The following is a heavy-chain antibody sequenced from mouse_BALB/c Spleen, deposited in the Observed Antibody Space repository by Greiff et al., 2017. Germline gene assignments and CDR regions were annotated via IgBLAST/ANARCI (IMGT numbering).Heavy chain of an antibody. J-gene: IGHJ3*01. CDR2: IEPANGNT. Sequence: VQLPQSGAELVKPGASVKLSCTASGFNITDTYMHWVKQRSEHGLEWIGRIEPANGNTKYDPKFQGKATIPADTSSNTSYLQLRSLTSEDTAVYYCARAGGGYPFAYWGQGTLVTVSA. CDR1: GFNITDTY. D-gene: IGHD2-2*01. V-gene: IGHV14-3*02. CDR3: ARAGGGYPFAY.